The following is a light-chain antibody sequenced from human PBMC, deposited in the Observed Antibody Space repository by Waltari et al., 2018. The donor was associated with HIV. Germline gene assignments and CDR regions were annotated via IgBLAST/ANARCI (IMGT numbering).Light chain of an antibody. J-gene: IGKJ2*01. V-gene: IGKV2-28*01. Sequence: DIALTQSARIEAVAAGGEAVVSCKSNQHRRSSGGFAYLDGVFQIAGQSPHLLIYLSSARDSGVPASFSRRGSGTDFTPIITDVEPEDVGVYYCMQTLQTPFTFGQGTKLEL. CDR2: LSS. CDR3: MQTLQTPFT. CDR1: QHRRSSGGFAY.